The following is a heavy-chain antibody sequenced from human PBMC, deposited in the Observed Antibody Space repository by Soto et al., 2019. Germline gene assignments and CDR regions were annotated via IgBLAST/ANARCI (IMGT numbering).Heavy chain of an antibody. CDR3: ARCYCSVGSCFTCWHFDL. J-gene: IGHJ2*01. CDR1: GYSFDTFG. Sequence: QVPVVQSGAEVKKPGASVKVACKASGYSFDTFGMSWVRQAPGQGLEWMGWISIEKGDTNSAQKFQDRVTMTTDTSTSTAYMELRTLTSDDTAVYYWARCYCSVGSCFTCWHFDLWGRGTLVTFSS. V-gene: IGHV1-18*01. CDR2: ISIEKGDT. D-gene: IGHD2-15*01.